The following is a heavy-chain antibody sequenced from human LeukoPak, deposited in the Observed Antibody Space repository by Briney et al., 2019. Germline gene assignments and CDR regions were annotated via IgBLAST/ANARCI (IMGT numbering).Heavy chain of an antibody. J-gene: IGHJ4*02. V-gene: IGHV4-39*01. CDR1: GGSISSNNYY. CDR3: ARLPVGATRSFDY. Sequence: PSETLSLTCTVSGGSISSNNYYWGWIRQPPGKGQEWIGSIYYGGYTYYNPSLKSRVTISVDTSKNQFSLKLSSVTAADTAVYYCARLPVGATRSFDYWGQGTLVTVSS. D-gene: IGHD1-26*01. CDR2: IYYGGYT.